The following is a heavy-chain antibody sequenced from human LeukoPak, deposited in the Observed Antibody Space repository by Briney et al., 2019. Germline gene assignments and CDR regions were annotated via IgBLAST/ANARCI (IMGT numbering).Heavy chain of an antibody. D-gene: IGHD1-26*01. CDR1: GFTFSSFE. J-gene: IGHJ4*02. V-gene: IGHV3-48*03. CDR3: AGGPQYGGSFAY. Sequence: PGGSLRLSCAASGFTFSSFEMAWVRQAPGKGLEWISYISDSGSTIRDADSVKGRFTISRDNAKDSPYLQMNNLRAEDTAVHYCAGGPQYGGSFAYWGQGTLVTVSS. CDR2: ISDSGSTI.